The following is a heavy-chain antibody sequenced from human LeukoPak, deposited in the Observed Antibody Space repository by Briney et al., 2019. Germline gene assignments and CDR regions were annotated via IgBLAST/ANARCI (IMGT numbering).Heavy chain of an antibody. CDR1: GYTFTSYA. CDR2: INAGNGNT. CDR3: ARDRIRYYMNWFDP. D-gene: IGHD2-21*01. J-gene: IGHJ5*02. V-gene: IGHV1-3*01. Sequence: ASVTVSCKASGYTFTSYAMHWVRQAPGQRLEWMGWINAGNGNTKYSQKFQGRVTITRDTSASTAYMELNSLKSEDTAVYYCARDRIRYYMNWFDPWGQGTLVTVSS.